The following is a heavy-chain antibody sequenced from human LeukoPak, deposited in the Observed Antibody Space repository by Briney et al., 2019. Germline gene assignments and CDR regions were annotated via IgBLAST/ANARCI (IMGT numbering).Heavy chain of an antibody. V-gene: IGHV3-53*01. CDR1: GLTVSSNY. J-gene: IGHJ6*02. CDR3: ATSRLTTVSYYYYYGMDV. CDR2: IYSGGST. D-gene: IGHD4-11*01. Sequence: GGSLRLSCAASGLTVSSNYMSWVRQAPGEWIEWVSAIYSGGSTYYADSVKGRFTISRDNSKTTLYLQMNSLRAENTAVYYCATSRLTTVSYYYYYGMDVWGQGTTVTVSS.